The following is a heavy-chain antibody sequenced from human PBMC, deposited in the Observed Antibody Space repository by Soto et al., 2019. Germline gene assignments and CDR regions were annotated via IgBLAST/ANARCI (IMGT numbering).Heavy chain of an antibody. Sequence: VSVKVSCKASGYLFSGYYIHWVRQAPGQGLEWMGWINPNSGGTNFAQKFQGWVTMTWDTSISTAYMELSRLKSDDTAVYYCARASYCRGGSCYPFDYWGQGTLVTVSS. V-gene: IGHV1-2*04. CDR1: GYLFSGYY. J-gene: IGHJ4*02. CDR3: ARASYCRGGSCYPFDY. D-gene: IGHD2-15*01. CDR2: INPNSGGT.